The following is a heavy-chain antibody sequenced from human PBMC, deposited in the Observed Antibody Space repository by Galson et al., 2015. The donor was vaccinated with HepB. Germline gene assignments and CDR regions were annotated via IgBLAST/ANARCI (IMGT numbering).Heavy chain of an antibody. Sequence: SVKVSCKASGYTFTSNGINWVRQAPGQGLEWMGWISVYDGNTNYVQKLQGRVTMTTDTSTSTAYMELRSLRSDDTAVYYCARARGPYYVGYFDYWGQGTLVTVSS. CDR1: GYTFTSNG. J-gene: IGHJ4*02. V-gene: IGHV1-18*04. CDR2: ISVYDGNT. CDR3: ARARGPYYVGYFDY. D-gene: IGHD1-26*01.